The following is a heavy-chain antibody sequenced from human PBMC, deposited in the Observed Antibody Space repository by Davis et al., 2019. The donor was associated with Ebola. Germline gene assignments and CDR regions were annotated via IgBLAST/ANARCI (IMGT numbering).Heavy chain of an antibody. Sequence: GESLKISCVASGFTSSSYWMHWVRQAPGKGLVWVSLIKSDGSSTRYADSVKGRFTISRDNAKNSLYLQMNSLRDEDTAVYYCARGTVGDSPWGQGTLVTVSS. CDR2: IKSDGSST. J-gene: IGHJ5*02. CDR1: GFTSSSYW. CDR3: ARGTVGDSP. D-gene: IGHD4-17*01. V-gene: IGHV3-74*01.